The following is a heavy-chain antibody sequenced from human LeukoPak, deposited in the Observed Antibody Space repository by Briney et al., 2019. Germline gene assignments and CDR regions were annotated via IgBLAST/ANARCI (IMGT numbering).Heavy chain of an antibody. J-gene: IGHJ4*02. CDR1: GFTFSSYW. Sequence: PGGSLRLSCAASGFTFSSYWMRWVRQAPGKGLEWVANIKQDGSEKNYVDSVKGRFTISRDNAKNSLYLQMNSLRAGDTAVYYCASGLELDYWGQGTLVTVSS. CDR3: ASGLELDY. V-gene: IGHV3-7*03. CDR2: IKQDGSEK.